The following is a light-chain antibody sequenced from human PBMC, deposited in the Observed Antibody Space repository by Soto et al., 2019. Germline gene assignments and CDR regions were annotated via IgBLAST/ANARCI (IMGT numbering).Light chain of an antibody. Sequence: EIVITQDPATLSVSPGERCTLSCMASQSISSNLAWYQQKPGQAPSLLIDDSSTRAAGIPARFNGGGSGTEFTLTISSLQSEDFAVYYCQQYNNWPPITFGPGTRLEIK. J-gene: IGKJ5*01. CDR3: QQYNNWPPIT. CDR1: QSISSN. V-gene: IGKV3-15*01. CDR2: DSS.